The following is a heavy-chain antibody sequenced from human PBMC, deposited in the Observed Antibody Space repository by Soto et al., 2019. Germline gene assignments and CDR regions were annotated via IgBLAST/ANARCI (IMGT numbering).Heavy chain of an antibody. CDR1: GAPIVTDDYY. J-gene: IGHJ5*02. Sequence: SETLSLTCTVSGAPIVTDDYYWSWIRQPPGEGLEWIGYMTYSGSTYYNPSLKSRVTTSLDRSKNQISLHLSSVTAADTAVYYCARIGTLLGIVTNNWFDPWGQGALVTVSS. D-gene: IGHD1-26*01. CDR2: MTYSGST. V-gene: IGHV4-30-4*01. CDR3: ARIGTLLGIVTNNWFDP.